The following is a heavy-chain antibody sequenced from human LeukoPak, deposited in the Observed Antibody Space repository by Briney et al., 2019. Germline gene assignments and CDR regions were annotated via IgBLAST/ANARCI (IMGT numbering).Heavy chain of an antibody. V-gene: IGHV4-59*01. CDR3: ARALPRWRSYGSYYYYYMDV. CDR1: GGSISSYY. J-gene: IGHJ6*03. D-gene: IGHD5-18*01. CDR2: IYYSGST. Sequence: PSETLSLTCTVSGGSISSYYWSWIRQPPGKGLEWIGYIYYSGSTNYNPSLKSRVTISVDTSKHQFSLKLSSVTAADTAVYYCARALPRWRSYGSYYYYYMDVWGKGTTVTVSS.